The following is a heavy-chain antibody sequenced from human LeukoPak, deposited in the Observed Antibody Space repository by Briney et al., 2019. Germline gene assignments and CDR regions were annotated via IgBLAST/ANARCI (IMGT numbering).Heavy chain of an antibody. CDR1: GYTFTSYG. CDR3: ARQLELLAFDY. J-gene: IGHJ4*02. V-gene: IGHV1-2*02. Sequence: ASVKVSCKASGYTFTSYGISWVRQAPGQGLEWMGWINPNSGGTNYAQKFQGRVTMTRDTSISTAYMELSRLRSDDTAVYYCARQLELLAFDYWGQGTLVTVSS. D-gene: IGHD1-7*01. CDR2: INPNSGGT.